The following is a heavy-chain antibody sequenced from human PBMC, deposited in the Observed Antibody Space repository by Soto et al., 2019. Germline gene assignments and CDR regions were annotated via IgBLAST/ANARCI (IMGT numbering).Heavy chain of an antibody. CDR2: ISAYSGNT. CDR3: AGGGWDGYHDD. V-gene: IGHV1-18*01. D-gene: IGHD5-12*01. Sequence: QVQLVQSGAEVKKPGASVKVSCKASGYTFPSYGISWVRQAPGQGLAWMGWISAYSGNTNYAQKLQGRVTMITDTSTSTAYTELRSLRSDDTAVYYCAGGGWDGYHDDWGQGTLVTVSS. CDR1: GYTFPSYG. J-gene: IGHJ4*02.